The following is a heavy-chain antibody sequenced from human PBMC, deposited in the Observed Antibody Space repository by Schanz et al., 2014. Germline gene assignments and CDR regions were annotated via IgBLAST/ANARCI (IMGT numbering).Heavy chain of an antibody. CDR2: IIPVLAIA. CDR1: GGTFSSYT. J-gene: IGHJ6*02. D-gene: IGHD3-10*01. V-gene: IGHV1-69*02. CDR3: ARAKRFGDMDV. Sequence: QVQLVQSGAEVKKPGSSVKVSCTASGGTFSSYTISWIRQAPGQGLEWMGRIIPVLAIADYAQNFQGRVTITADKSTSTAYMELRNLRSDDTAVYYCARAKRFGDMDVWGQGTTVTVSS.